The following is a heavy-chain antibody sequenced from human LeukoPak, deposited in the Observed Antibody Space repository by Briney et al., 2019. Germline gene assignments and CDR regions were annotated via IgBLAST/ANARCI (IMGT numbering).Heavy chain of an antibody. CDR3: ARGYYYDSSGYRKIDN. V-gene: IGHV3-33*01. D-gene: IGHD3-22*01. CDR1: GFTFSSYG. CDR2: IWYDGSNK. J-gene: IGHJ4*02. Sequence: GGSLRLSCAASGFTFSSYGMHWVRQAPGKGLEWVAVIWYDGSNKYYADSVKGRFTISRDNSKNRLYLQMNSLRAEDTAIYYCARGYYYDSSGYRKIDNWGQGTLVTVSS.